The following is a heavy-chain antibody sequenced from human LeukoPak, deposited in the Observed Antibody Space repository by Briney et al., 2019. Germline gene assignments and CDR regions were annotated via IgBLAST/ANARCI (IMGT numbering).Heavy chain of an antibody. D-gene: IGHD6-19*01. J-gene: IGHJ6*02. CDR1: GFTFSSYG. V-gene: IGHV3-30*02. CDR2: IRYDGSNQ. Sequence: GGSLRLSCAASGFTFSSYGMHWVRQAPGKGLEGVAFIRYDGSNQYSADSVKGRFTISRDNSKNTLYLQMNSLRAEDTAVYYCASPVGSGWFTPPSYYYYYGMDVWGQGTTVTVSS. CDR3: ASPVGSGWFTPPSYYYYYGMDV.